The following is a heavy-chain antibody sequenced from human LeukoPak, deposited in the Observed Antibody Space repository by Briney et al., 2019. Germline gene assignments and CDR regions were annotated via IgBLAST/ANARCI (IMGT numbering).Heavy chain of an antibody. Sequence: PGGSLRLSCATSGFSFSSHGIHWVRQAPGKGLEWVAFIRYDGNNEYYADSVKGRFTISRDNSKNTLYLQMNSLKPEDTAVYYCAKVRSSAYYPNDMDVWGKGTKVTV. CDR1: GFSFSSHG. CDR3: AKVRSSAYYPNDMDV. V-gene: IGHV3-30*02. D-gene: IGHD3-22*01. CDR2: IRYDGNNE. J-gene: IGHJ6*03.